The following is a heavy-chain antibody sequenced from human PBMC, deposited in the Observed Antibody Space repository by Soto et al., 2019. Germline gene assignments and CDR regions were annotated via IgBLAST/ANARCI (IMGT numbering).Heavy chain of an antibody. CDR2: ISYDGKDK. CDR3: ARDIYTSTWIELWPNDH. D-gene: IGHD5-12*01. CDR1: GPTTSHYA. V-gene: IGHV3-30*04. Sequence: QVQLVESGGGVVQPGRSLRLSCTASGPTTSHYAMHWFRQAPGKGLEWVAVISYDGKDKYYADFAKGRFTISRDNSKNTLNLQMNSLRPEDTAIYYCARDIYTSTWIELWPNDHWGRGTLVTVFS. J-gene: IGHJ4*02.